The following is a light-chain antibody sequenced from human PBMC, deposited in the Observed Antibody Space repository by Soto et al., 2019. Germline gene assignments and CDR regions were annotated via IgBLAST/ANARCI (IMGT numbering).Light chain of an antibody. CDR2: AAS. CDR3: QQSFNTPIT. J-gene: IGKJ5*01. V-gene: IGKV1-39*01. CDR1: QIISSY. Sequence: DIQMTQSPSSLSASVGDRVTITCRASQIISSYLNWYQQKPGKAPKSLIYAASNLQSGVPLRFSGSGSGTDFTLTISSLQPEDFATYYCQQSFNTPITFGQGTRLEI.